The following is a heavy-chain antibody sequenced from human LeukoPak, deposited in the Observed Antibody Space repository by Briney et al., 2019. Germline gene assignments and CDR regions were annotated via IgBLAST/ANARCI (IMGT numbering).Heavy chain of an antibody. CDR1: GFTFSSYA. CDR2: ISYDGSNK. J-gene: IGHJ4*02. CDR3: AKDAAGYFDY. Sequence: GGSLRLSCAASGFTFSSYAMSWVRQAPGKGLEWVAVISYDGSNKYYADSVKGRFTISRDNSKSTLYLQMNSLRAEDTAVYYCAKDAAGYFDYWGQGTLVTVSS. V-gene: IGHV3-30*18.